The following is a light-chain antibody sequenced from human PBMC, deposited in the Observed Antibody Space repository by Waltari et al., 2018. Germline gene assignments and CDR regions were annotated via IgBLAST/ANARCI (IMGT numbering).Light chain of an antibody. V-gene: IGKV1-5*03. Sequence: DIQMTQSPSTLSASVGDRVTITCRTSQSISTWLAWYQQKPGKAPKLLIYKASSLENEVPSRFSGSGSGTEFTLTISSLQPDDFATFYCQHYKSYPPTFGGGTKVDIK. CDR3: QHYKSYPPT. CDR2: KAS. CDR1: QSISTW. J-gene: IGKJ4*01.